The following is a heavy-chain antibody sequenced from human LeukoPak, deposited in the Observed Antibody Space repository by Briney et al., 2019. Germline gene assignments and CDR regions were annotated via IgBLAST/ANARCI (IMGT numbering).Heavy chain of an antibody. CDR3: ARPQVRTYYYDSSGYPNWFDP. J-gene: IGHJ5*02. CDR1: GGTFSSYA. D-gene: IGHD3-22*01. Sequence: ASVKVSCKASGGTFSSYAISWVRQAPGQGLEWMGRIIPILGIANYAQKFQGRVTITADKSTSTAYMELSSLRSDDTAVYYCARPQVRTYYYDSSGYPNWFDPWGQGTLVTVSS. CDR2: IIPILGIA. V-gene: IGHV1-69*04.